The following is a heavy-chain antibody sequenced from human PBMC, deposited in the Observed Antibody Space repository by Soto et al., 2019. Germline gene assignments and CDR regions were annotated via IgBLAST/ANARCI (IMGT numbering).Heavy chain of an antibody. CDR1: GGSISSGGYY. CDR2: IYYSGST. CDR3: ATYDSSDYYSGSPIGWFDS. V-gene: IGHV4-31*03. J-gene: IGHJ5*01. Sequence: PSETLSLTCTVSGGSISSGGYYWSWIRQHPGKGLEWIGYIYYSGSTYYNPSLKSRVTISVDTSKNQFSLKLSSVTAADTAVYYCATYDSSDYYSGSPIGWFDSWGQGTLVTVSS. D-gene: IGHD3-22*01.